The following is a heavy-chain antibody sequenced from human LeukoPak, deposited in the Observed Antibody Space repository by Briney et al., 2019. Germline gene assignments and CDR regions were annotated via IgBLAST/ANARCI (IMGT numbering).Heavy chain of an antibody. J-gene: IGHJ6*03. Sequence: GGSLRLSWAASGFTFSSYSMNWVRQAPGKGLEWVSSISSSSSYIYYADSVKGRFTISRDNAKNSLYLQMNSLRAEATAVYYCARSSYYYGSGDFMDVWGKGTTVTVSS. CDR3: ARSSYYYGSGDFMDV. CDR1: GFTFSSYS. CDR2: ISSSSSYI. D-gene: IGHD3-10*01. V-gene: IGHV3-21*01.